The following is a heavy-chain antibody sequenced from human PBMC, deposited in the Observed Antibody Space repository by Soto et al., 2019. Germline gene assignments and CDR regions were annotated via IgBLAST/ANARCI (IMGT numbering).Heavy chain of an antibody. J-gene: IGHJ3*02. CDR3: AKDLIGRWNYGLGYSWAFDI. V-gene: IGHV3-30*18. CDR2: ISYDGSNK. D-gene: IGHD1-7*01. Sequence: QVQLVESGGGVVQPGRSLRLSCAASGFTFSSYGMHCVRQAPGKGLEWVAVISYDGSNKYYADSVKGRFTISRDNSKNTLYLQMNSLRAEDTAVYYCAKDLIGRWNYGLGYSWAFDIWGQGTMVTVSS. CDR1: GFTFSSYG.